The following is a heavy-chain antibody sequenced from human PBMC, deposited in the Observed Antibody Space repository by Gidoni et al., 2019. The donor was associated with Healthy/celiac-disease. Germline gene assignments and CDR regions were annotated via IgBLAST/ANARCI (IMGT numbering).Heavy chain of an antibody. J-gene: IGHJ4*02. CDR3: ARMGGRWGSGSYLDY. Sequence: EVQLVESGGGLVQPGGSMRLSCAASGFTFSSYEMNWVRQAPGKGLEWVSYISSSGSTIYYADSVKGRFTISRDNAKNSLYLQMNSLRAEDTAVYYCARMGGRWGSGSYLDYWGQGTLVTVSS. D-gene: IGHD3-10*01. V-gene: IGHV3-48*03. CDR2: ISSSGSTI. CDR1: GFTFSSYE.